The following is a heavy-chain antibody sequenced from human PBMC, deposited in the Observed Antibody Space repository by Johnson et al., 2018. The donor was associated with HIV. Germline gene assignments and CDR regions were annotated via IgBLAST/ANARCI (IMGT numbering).Heavy chain of an antibody. D-gene: IGHD6-19*01. CDR1: GFTFSTYA. CDR2: ISGGGGST. Sequence: VQLVESGGGLVQPGGSLRLSCAASGFTFSTYAMSWVRQAPGRGLEWVSAISGGGGSTYYADSVKGRFTISRDNSKNTLYLQMNSLRAEDTAVYYCAKIIGYSSGLEIWGQGTMVTVSS. V-gene: IGHV3-23*04. J-gene: IGHJ3*02. CDR3: AKIIGYSSGLEI.